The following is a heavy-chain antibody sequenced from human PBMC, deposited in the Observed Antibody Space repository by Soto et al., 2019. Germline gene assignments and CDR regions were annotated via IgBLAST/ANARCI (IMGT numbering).Heavy chain of an antibody. D-gene: IGHD1-26*01. J-gene: IGHJ4*02. Sequence: SETLSLTCTVSGGSVSSGSYYWSWIRQPPGKGLEWIGYIYYSGSTNYNPSLKSRVTISVDTSKNQFSLKLGSVTAADTAVYYCARDIGMNGPFDYWGQGTLVTVSS. CDR1: GGSVSSGSYY. CDR3: ARDIGMNGPFDY. V-gene: IGHV4-61*01. CDR2: IYYSGST.